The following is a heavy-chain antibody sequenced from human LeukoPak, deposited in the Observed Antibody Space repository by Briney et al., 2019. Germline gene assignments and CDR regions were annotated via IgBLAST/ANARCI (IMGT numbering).Heavy chain of an antibody. CDR2: IIPILGIA. D-gene: IGHD6-19*01. Sequence: ASVKVSCKASGGTFSSYAISWVRQAPGQGLEWMGRIIPILGIANYAQKFQGRVTITADKSTSTAYMELSSLRAEDTAVYYCAKDSAVAGTQQGNWFDPWGQGTLVTVSS. CDR3: AKDSAVAGTQQGNWFDP. CDR1: GGTFSSYA. V-gene: IGHV1-69*04. J-gene: IGHJ5*02.